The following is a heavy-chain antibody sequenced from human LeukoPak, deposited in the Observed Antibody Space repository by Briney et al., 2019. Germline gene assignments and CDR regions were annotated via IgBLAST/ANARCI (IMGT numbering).Heavy chain of an antibody. D-gene: IGHD5-12*01. J-gene: IGHJ4*02. CDR1: GYTFTSYG. Sequence: GASVQVSCKASGYTFTSYGISWVRQAPGQGLEWMGWISAYNGNTNYAQKLQGRVTMTTDTSTSTAYMELRSLRSDDTAVYYCARDRYSGYEYYFDYWGQGTLVTVSS. V-gene: IGHV1-18*01. CDR2: ISAYNGNT. CDR3: ARDRYSGYEYYFDY.